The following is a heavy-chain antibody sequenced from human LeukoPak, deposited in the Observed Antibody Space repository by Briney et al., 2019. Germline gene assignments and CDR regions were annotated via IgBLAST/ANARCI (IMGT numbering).Heavy chain of an antibody. D-gene: IGHD3-22*01. CDR1: GFAFSSYA. CDR3: ARVGGTYYYDSSGYYAFDI. V-gene: IGHV3-30*04. J-gene: IGHJ3*02. CDR2: ISYDGSNK. Sequence: GGSLRLSCAASGFAFSSYAMHWVRQAPGKGQEWVAVISYDGSNKYYADSVKGRFTISRDNSKNTLYLQMNSLRAEDTAVYYCARVGGTYYYDSSGYYAFDIWGQGTVVTVSS.